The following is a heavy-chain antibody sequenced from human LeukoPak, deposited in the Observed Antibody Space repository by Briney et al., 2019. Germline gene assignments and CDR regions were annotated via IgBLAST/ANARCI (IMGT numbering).Heavy chain of an antibody. Sequence: GESLKISSKGSGYSFTSYWIGWVRQMPGKGLEWMGIIYPGDSDTRYSPSFQGQVTISADKSISTAYLQWSSLKASDAAMYYCARHVPIAVAGNYDYWGQGTLVTVSS. CDR3: ARHVPIAVAGNYDY. CDR1: GYSFTSYW. D-gene: IGHD6-19*01. J-gene: IGHJ4*02. V-gene: IGHV5-51*01. CDR2: IYPGDSDT.